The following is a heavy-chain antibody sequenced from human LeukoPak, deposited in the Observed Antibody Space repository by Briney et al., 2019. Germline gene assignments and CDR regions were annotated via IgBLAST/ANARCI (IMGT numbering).Heavy chain of an antibody. CDR2: TYYRSKWSN. CDR1: GDSVSSNSAA. J-gene: IGHJ4*02. CDR3: ARYYYDSRGYYYYYFDY. D-gene: IGHD3-22*01. Sequence: SQTLSLTCATSGDSVSSNSAAWNWIRQSPSRGLEWLGRTYYRSKWSNDHAVSVKSRITINPDTSRNQFSLQLNSVTPEDTAVYYCARYYYDSRGYYYYYFDYWGQGTLVTVSS. V-gene: IGHV6-1*01.